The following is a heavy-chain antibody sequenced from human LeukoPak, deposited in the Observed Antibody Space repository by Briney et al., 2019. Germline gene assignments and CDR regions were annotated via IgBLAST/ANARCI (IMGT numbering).Heavy chain of an antibody. Sequence: GGSLRLSCAASGFTFSSYVMHWVRQAPGKGLEWVAIISYDGSNEYYADSVKGRFTISRDNAKNSLYLQMNSLRAEDTAVYYCARGLDGIAGATAVFDYWGQGTLVTVSS. V-gene: IGHV3-30*04. CDR3: ARGLDGIAGATAVFDY. D-gene: IGHD1-26*01. CDR1: GFTFSSYV. J-gene: IGHJ4*02. CDR2: ISYDGSNE.